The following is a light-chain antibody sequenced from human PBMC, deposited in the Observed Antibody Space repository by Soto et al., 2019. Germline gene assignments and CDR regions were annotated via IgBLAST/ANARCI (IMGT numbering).Light chain of an antibody. CDR3: QQVISFPYT. Sequence: DIQMTQSPSSVSASVGDSVTITCRASQGVSSWLVWYQQQPGKAPKLLIFAASNLQRGVPSRFSGSGSGTDFTLTISSLQPEDFATYYCQQVISFPYTFGQGTKLEIK. CDR2: AAS. V-gene: IGKV1D-12*01. CDR1: QGVSSW. J-gene: IGKJ2*01.